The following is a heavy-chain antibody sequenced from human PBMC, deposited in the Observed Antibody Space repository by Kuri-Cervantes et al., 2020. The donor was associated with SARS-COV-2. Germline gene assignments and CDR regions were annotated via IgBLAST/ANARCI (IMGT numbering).Heavy chain of an antibody. Sequence: SVKVSCKASGGTFSSYAITWVRQAPGQGLEWMGGIIPFFGTANYAQKFQDRVTMTRDTSTSTVYMELSSLRSEDTAVYYCAREWFEGYYYGMDVWGQGTTVTVSS. CDR3: AREWFEGYYYGMDV. J-gene: IGHJ6*02. D-gene: IGHD3-10*01. CDR2: IIPFFGTA. V-gene: IGHV1-69*05. CDR1: GGTFSSYA.